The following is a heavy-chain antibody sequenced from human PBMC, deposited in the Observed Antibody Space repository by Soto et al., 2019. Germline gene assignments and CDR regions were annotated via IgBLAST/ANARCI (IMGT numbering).Heavy chain of an antibody. J-gene: IGHJ4*02. D-gene: IGHD2-15*01. CDR2: ISWDSSTI. V-gene: IGHV3-9*01. CDR3: VQGRYPTMATPLDH. Sequence: EVQLVESGGGLVQPGRSLRLSCAASGFTFDNCGMHWVHQATGKGLEWVAGISWDSSTIGYADPVKGRFIISRDDAKNSLYLQMDSLRGEDTALYYCVQGRYPTMATPLDHWGQGTQVIVSS. CDR1: GFTFDNCG.